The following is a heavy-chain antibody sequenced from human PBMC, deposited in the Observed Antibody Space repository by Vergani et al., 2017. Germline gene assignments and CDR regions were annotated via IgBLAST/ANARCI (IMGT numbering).Heavy chain of an antibody. D-gene: IGHD2-21*02. Sequence: QLQLQESGPGLVKPSQTLSLTCTVSGGSISSGSYYWSWIRQPAGKGLEWIGRISTSGSTNYNPSLKSRVTISVDTSKNQFSLKLSSVTAADTAVYYCARNPYCGGDCYSDAFDIWGQGTLVTVSS. CDR2: ISTSGST. CDR3: ARNPYCGGDCYSDAFDI. J-gene: IGHJ4*02. CDR1: GGSISSGSYY. V-gene: IGHV4-61*02.